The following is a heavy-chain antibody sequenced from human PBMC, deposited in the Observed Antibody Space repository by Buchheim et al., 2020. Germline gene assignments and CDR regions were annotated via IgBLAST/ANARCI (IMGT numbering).Heavy chain of an antibody. CDR1: GYTFTNFY. Sequence: QEQLVQSGAEVKKSGASMKVSCKASGYTFTNFYVHWVRQAPGQGLEWMGLINCHDGSTDYAQKFQGRVTLTRDPSTNTVNMEVSSLRFEDTAIYYCRREDYYGMDVGGQGTT. J-gene: IGHJ6*02. V-gene: IGHV1-46*01. CDR3: RREDYYGMDV. CDR2: INCHDGST.